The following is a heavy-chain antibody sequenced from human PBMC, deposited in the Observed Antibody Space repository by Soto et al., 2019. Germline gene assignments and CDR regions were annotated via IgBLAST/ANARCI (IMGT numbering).Heavy chain of an antibody. CDR1: GGSISSYY. Sequence: PSETLSLTCTVSGGSISSYYWSWIRQPPGKGLEWIGYIYYSGSTNYNPSLKSRVTISVDTSKNQFSLKLSSVTAADTAVYYCARVSDSSGYYYGVEYYFDYWGQGTLVTVSS. V-gene: IGHV4-59*01. CDR3: ARVSDSSGYYYGVEYYFDY. CDR2: IYYSGST. J-gene: IGHJ4*02. D-gene: IGHD3-22*01.